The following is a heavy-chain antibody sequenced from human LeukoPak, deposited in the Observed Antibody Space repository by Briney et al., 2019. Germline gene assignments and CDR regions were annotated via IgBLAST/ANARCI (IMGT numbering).Heavy chain of an antibody. CDR3: ARGTGYCSSTSCLYKGGAFDI. J-gene: IGHJ3*02. CDR2: INPNSGGT. Sequence: GASVTVSCTASGYTFTGYYMHWVRQAPGQGLEWMGWINPNSGGTNYAQKFQGRVTMTRDTSISTAYMELSRLRSDDTAVYYCARGTGYCSSTSCLYKGGAFDIWGQGTMVTVSS. CDR1: GYTFTGYY. V-gene: IGHV1-2*02. D-gene: IGHD2-2*03.